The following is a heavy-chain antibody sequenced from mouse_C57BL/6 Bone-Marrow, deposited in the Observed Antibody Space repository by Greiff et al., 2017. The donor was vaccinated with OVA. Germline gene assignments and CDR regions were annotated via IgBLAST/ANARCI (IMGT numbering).Heavy chain of an antibody. D-gene: IGHD2-3*01. V-gene: IGHV5-9-1*02. CDR2: ISSGGDYI. J-gene: IGHJ2*01. Sequence: EVQLQESGEGLVKPGGSLKLSCAASGFTFSSYAMSWVRQTPEKRLEWVAYISSGGDYIYYADTVKGRFTISRDNARNTLYLQMSSLKSEDTAMYYCTRDAPHDGYFSDYWGQGTTLTVSS. CDR3: TRDAPHDGYFSDY. CDR1: GFTFSSYA.